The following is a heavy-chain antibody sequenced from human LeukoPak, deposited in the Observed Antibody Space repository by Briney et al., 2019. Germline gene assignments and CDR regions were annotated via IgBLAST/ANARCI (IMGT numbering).Heavy chain of an antibody. D-gene: IGHD3-9*01. CDR1: GYTFTSYD. J-gene: IGHJ4*02. V-gene: IGHV1-8*01. Sequence: GSSVKVSCKASGYTFTSYDINWLRQATGQGLEWMVWMIPNSGNTGYAQKFQGRVTMTRNTSISTAYMELSSLRSEETAVYYCARVLRYFDWLLPFDYWGQGTLVTVSS. CDR2: MIPNSGNT. CDR3: ARVLRYFDWLLPFDY.